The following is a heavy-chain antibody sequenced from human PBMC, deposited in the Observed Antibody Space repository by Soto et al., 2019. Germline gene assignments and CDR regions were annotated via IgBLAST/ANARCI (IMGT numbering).Heavy chain of an antibody. CDR3: ARRTSARDYFYGKDV. D-gene: IGHD1-1*01. CDR1: GYTFTSYG. V-gene: IGHV1-18*01. Sequence: QVQLVQSGAEVKKPGASVKVSCKASGYTFTSYGISWVRQAPGQGLEWMGWISAYNGNTNYAQKLQGRVTMTTEATTSRAYMEMHILRTNDTAVYDCARRTSARDYFYGKDVWGQGTTVTVSS. J-gene: IGHJ6*02. CDR2: ISAYNGNT.